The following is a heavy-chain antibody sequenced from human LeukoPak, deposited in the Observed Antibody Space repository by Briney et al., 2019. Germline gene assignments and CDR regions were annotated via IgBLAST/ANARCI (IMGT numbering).Heavy chain of an antibody. J-gene: IGHJ5*02. CDR1: GGSFIGYD. CDR2: INHSGGT. D-gene: IGHD6-6*01. V-gene: IGHV4-34*01. Sequence: SETLSLTCAVYGGSFIGYDWTWIRHPPGKGLEWIGEINHSGGTNYNPSLKSRVTISVDTSKNQFSLKLSSVTAADTAVYYCASLARGGNWFDPWGQGTLVTVSS. CDR3: ASLARGGNWFDP.